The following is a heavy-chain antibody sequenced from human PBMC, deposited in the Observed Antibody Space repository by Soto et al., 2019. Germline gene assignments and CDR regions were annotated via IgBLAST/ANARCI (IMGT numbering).Heavy chain of an antibody. V-gene: IGHV1-69*06. J-gene: IGHJ5*02. CDR1: GGTFSGYA. Sequence: QVQLVQSGAEVKKPGSSVKVSCKASGGTFSGYAISWVRQAPGQGLEWMGGIIPIFGTIHYAQKFQGRVTIAADKSTSTAYMELSSRRSHDTAVYYCARSAVSQYSSSWYWFDPWGQGTLVTVSS. D-gene: IGHD6-13*01. CDR2: IIPIFGTI. CDR3: ARSAVSQYSSSWYWFDP.